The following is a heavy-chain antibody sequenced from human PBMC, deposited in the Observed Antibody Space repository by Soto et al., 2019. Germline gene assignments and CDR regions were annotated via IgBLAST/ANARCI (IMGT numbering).Heavy chain of an antibody. V-gene: IGHV3-23*01. CDR1: GFTFSSYA. CDR2: ISGSGGST. J-gene: IGHJ4*02. D-gene: IGHD3-10*01. Sequence: GGSLRLSCAASGFTFSSYAMSWVRQAPGKGLEWVSAISGSGGSTYYADSVKGRFTISRDNSKNTLYLQMNSLRAEDTAVYYCAKKTYGSGSYYLFGFDYWSQGTLVTVS. CDR3: AKKTYGSGSYYLFGFDY.